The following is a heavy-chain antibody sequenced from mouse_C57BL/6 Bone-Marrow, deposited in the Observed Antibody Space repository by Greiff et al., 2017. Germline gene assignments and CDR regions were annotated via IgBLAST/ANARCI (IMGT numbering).Heavy chain of an antibody. CDR1: GYTFTSYD. D-gene: IGHD1-1*01. Sequence: QVQLKESGPELVKPGASVKLSCKASGYTFTSYDINWVKQRPGQGLEWIGWIYPSGGSTKYNEKFKGKATLTVDTSSSTAYMELHSLTSEDSAVYCCARDYGSSYWYFDVWGTGTTVTVSS. V-gene: IGHV1-85*01. CDR2: IYPSGGST. CDR3: ARDYGSSYWYFDV. J-gene: IGHJ1*03.